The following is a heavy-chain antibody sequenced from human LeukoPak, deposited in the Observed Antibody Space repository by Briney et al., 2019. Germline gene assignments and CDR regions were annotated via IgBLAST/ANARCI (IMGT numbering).Heavy chain of an antibody. CDR2: IKQDGSEK. D-gene: IGHD2-15*01. J-gene: IGHJ6*02. CDR3: ARDRWELLSNSYHYCGLDV. CDR1: GFTFSNYW. Sequence: GGSLRVSCAASGFTFSNYWMSWVRQAPGKGLEWVANIKQDGSEKRYVDSVKGRFTISRDNAKNSLYLQMNSLRAEDTAVYYCARDRWELLSNSYHYCGLDVWGQGTTVTVSS. V-gene: IGHV3-7*01.